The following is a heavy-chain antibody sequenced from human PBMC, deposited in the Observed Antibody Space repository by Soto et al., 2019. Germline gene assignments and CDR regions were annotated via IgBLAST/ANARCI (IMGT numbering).Heavy chain of an antibody. CDR1: GYTFTGYY. J-gene: IGHJ3*02. D-gene: IGHD5-18*01. Sequence: ASVKVSGKASGYTFTGYYMHWVRQAPGQGLEWMGWINPNSGGTNYAQKFQGWVTMTRDTSISTAYMELSRLRSDDTAVYYCARLSNTAMGRAFDIWGQGTMVTVSS. CDR2: INPNSGGT. V-gene: IGHV1-2*04. CDR3: ARLSNTAMGRAFDI.